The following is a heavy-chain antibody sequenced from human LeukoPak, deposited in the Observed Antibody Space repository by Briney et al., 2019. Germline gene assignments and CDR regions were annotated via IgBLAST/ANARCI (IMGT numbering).Heavy chain of an antibody. D-gene: IGHD3-10*01. V-gene: IGHV1-24*01. J-gene: IGHJ6*02. CDR1: GYTFTNHY. CDR3: ATDHVSGSGVNGYYGMDV. CDR2: FDPEDGET. Sequence: GASVKVSCKASGYTFTNHYVHWVRQAPGKGLEWMGGFDPEDGETIYAQKFQGRVTMTEDTSTDTAYMELSSLRSEDTAVYYCATDHVSGSGVNGYYGMDVWGQGTTVTVSS.